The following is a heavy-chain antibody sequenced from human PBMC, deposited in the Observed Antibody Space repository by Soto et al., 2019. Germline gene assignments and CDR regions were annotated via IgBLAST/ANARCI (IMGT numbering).Heavy chain of an antibody. Sequence: EVQLLESGGGLVQPGGALRLPCAASGFTFSNYAMAWVRQAPGKGLEWVSAISGGGGRTHYADSARGRFTISRDNSKNTLFQQENSLRSVDTAVYYCAKEAAIAPGGSGYEKWGQVALVTVSS. V-gene: IGHV3-23*01. CDR1: GFTFSNYA. CDR3: AKEAAIAPGGSGYEK. D-gene: IGHD6-25*01. CDR2: ISGGGGRT. J-gene: IGHJ4*02.